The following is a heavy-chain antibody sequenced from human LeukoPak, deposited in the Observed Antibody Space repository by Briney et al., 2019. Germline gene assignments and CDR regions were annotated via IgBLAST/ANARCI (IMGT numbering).Heavy chain of an antibody. CDR3: ARILLEAAEGDY. Sequence: PSETLSLTCAVYGGSFSGYYWSWIRQPPGKGLEWIGEINHSGSTNYNPSLKSRVTISVDTSKNQFSLKLSSVTAADTAVYYCARILLEAAEGDYWGQGTLVTVSS. D-gene: IGHD6-13*01. CDR2: INHSGST. CDR1: GGSFSGYY. V-gene: IGHV4-34*01. J-gene: IGHJ4*02.